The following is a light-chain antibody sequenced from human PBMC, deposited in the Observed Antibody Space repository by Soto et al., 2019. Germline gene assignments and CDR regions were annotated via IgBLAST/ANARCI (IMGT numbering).Light chain of an antibody. Sequence: VLARTPGSLSFASGEGATLSCRASQSVSSSYLAWYQQKPGQAPRLVIYGALSRATGIPDRFSGSGSGTDFTLTINRLEPEDFAVYYCQQYGRSPRTFGQGTKVDI. J-gene: IGKJ1*01. CDR3: QQYGRSPRT. V-gene: IGKV3-20*01. CDR1: QSVSSSY. CDR2: GAL.